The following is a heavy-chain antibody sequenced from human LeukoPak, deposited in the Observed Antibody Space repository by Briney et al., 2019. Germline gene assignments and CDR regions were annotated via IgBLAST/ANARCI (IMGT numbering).Heavy chain of an antibody. CDR3: AKDRCSGGSCYSGTDY. J-gene: IGHJ4*02. V-gene: IGHV3-23*01. D-gene: IGHD2-15*01. CDR1: GFTFSSYA. CDR2: ISGSGGST. Sequence: TGGSLRLSCAASGFTFSSYAMSWVRQAPGKGLEWVSAISGSGGSTYYADSVKGRFTISRDSSKNTLYLQMNSLRAEDTAVYYCAKDRCSGGSCYSGTDYWGQGTLVTVSS.